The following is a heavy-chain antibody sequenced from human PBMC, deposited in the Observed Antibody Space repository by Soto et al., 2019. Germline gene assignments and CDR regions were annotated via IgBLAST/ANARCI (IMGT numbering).Heavy chain of an antibody. D-gene: IGHD3-22*01. CDR3: ASRYYYDSSGYFGNYYGMDV. Sequence: SETLSLTCAVSCGSISSGGYSWSWIRQPPGKGLEWIGYIYHSGSTYYNPSLKSRVTISVDRSKNQFSLKLSSVTAADTAVYYCASRYYYDSSGYFGNYYGMDVWGQGTTGTVS. V-gene: IGHV4-30-2*01. CDR1: CGSISSGGYS. CDR2: IYHSGST. J-gene: IGHJ6*02.